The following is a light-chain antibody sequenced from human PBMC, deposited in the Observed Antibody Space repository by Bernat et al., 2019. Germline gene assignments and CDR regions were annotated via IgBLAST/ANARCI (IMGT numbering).Light chain of an antibody. CDR2: DNN. CDR1: SSNIGNNY. V-gene: IGLV1-51*01. Sequence: QSVLTQPPSVSAAPGQKVTISCSGSSSNIGNNYVSWYQQFPGTAPKLLIYDNNKRPSGIPDRFSGSKSDTSATLGITGLQTGDEADYYCGTWDSRLNADVFGGGTKLNVL. CDR3: GTWDSRLNADV. J-gene: IGLJ3*02.